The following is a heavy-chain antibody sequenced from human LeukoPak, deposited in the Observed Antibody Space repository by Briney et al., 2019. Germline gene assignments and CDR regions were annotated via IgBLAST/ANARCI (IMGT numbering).Heavy chain of an antibody. D-gene: IGHD6-13*01. Sequence: SETLSLTCTVSGGSISSSSYYWVWIRQPPGKGLEWIGSIYYSGSTYYNPSLKIRVTISVDTSKNQFSLKLSSVTAADTAVYYCARDDGTYYYYMDVWGKGTTVTVSS. CDR2: IYYSGST. J-gene: IGHJ6*03. CDR1: GGSISSSSYY. V-gene: IGHV4-39*07. CDR3: ARDDGTYYYYMDV.